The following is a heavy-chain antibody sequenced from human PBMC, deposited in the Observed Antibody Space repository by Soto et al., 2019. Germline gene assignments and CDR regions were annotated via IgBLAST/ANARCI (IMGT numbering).Heavy chain of an antibody. V-gene: IGHV4-4*02. CDR1: GGSISSRNR. D-gene: IGHD2-2*01. J-gene: IGHJ6*03. CDR3: ANTRGLGLMDA. Sequence: QVHLLEWGPGLVEPSGTLSLTCTVSGGSISSRNRWSWVRQSPGKGLEWIGEVSHSGSTNSNPSLKGRVTISLDKSNNQFSLNLESMTAADAAVYFCANTRGLGLMDAWGKGTTVVVSS. CDR2: VSHSGST.